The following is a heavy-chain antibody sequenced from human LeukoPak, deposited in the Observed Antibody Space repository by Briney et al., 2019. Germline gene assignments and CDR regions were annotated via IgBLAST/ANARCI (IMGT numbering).Heavy chain of an antibody. CDR1: EFAFNRSV. D-gene: IGHD1-1*01. J-gene: IGHJ3*01. CDR2: IGISGDT. V-gene: IGHV3-13*01. Sequence: GGSLRLSCAASEFAFNRSVMHWVRQAIGKGLEWVSAIGISGDTYYSDSVRGRFVVSRENARNSMFLQMSSPRVGDTAVYYCARSRRSDNYQGDAFDLWGQGTVVIDSS. CDR3: ARSRRSDNYQGDAFDL.